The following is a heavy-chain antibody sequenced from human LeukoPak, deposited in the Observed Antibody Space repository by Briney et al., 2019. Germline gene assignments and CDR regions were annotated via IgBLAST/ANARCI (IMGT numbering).Heavy chain of an antibody. V-gene: IGHV3-15*01. CDR3: ATIKEANDAFDI. J-gene: IGHJ3*02. CDR1: GFTFTNAC. CDR2: IRSKRDGGTA. Sequence: GGSLRLSCSASGFTFTNACMTWVRQAPGKGLEWVGRIRSKRDGGTADYAAPVTGRFTISRDDSRNALILQINSLKTEDTAVYYCATIKEANDAFDIWGQGTVVTVSS.